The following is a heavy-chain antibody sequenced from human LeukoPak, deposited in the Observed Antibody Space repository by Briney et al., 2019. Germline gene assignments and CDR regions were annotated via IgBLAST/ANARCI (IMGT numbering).Heavy chain of an antibody. D-gene: IGHD5-24*01. CDR2: ISSSSSTI. J-gene: IGHJ4*01. V-gene: IGHV3-48*02. CDR3: ARGASRGFDY. CDR1: GFTFSTYS. Sequence: GGSLRLSCAASGFTFSTYSMNWVRQPPGKGLEWVSYISSSSSTIYYADSVKGRFTISRDNAKNSLYLQMNSLRDEDTAVFYCARGASRGFDYWGHGTLVTVSS.